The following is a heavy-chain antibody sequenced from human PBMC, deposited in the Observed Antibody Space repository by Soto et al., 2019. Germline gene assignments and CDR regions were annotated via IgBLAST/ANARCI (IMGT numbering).Heavy chain of an antibody. CDR2: IYYSGST. CDR1: GGSISSGGYY. CDR3: ARDRTGYYYRSGSYYNVIYGMDV. D-gene: IGHD3-10*01. V-gene: IGHV4-31*03. Sequence: SETLSLTCTVSGGSISSGGYYWSWIRQHPGKGLEWIGYIYYSGSTYYNPSLKSRVTISVDTSKNQFSLKLSSVTAADTAVYYCARDRTGYYYRSGSYYNVIYGMDVWGQGTKVTFSS. J-gene: IGHJ6*02.